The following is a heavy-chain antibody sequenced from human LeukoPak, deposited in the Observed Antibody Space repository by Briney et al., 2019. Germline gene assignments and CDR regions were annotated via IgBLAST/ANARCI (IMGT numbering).Heavy chain of an antibody. J-gene: IGHJ4*02. CDR1: GYTKINYW. CDR2: IYPGDSDT. D-gene: IGHD5-24*01. Sequence: HGESLKISCKGSGYTKINYWTAWVRQMPGKGLEWMGVIYPGDSDTRYSPSFEGQVTILADKSITTAHLQWSSLEASDTAIYFCAEGDGYSYRSDSWAQGTLVTVSS. CDR3: AEGDGYSYRSDS. V-gene: IGHV5-51*01.